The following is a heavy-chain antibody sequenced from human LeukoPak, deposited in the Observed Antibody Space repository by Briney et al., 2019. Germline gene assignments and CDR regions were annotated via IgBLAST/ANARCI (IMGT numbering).Heavy chain of an antibody. V-gene: IGHV1-18*01. CDR1: GYTFTSYT. CDR3: ARGGNSGWRTPNDDY. Sequence: ASVKVSCKASGYTFTSYTMNWVRQAPGQGLEWMGWISAYNGNTNYAQKLQGRVTMTTDTSTSTAYMELRSLRSDDTAVYYCARGGNSGWRTPNDDYWGQGTLVTVS. D-gene: IGHD6-19*01. J-gene: IGHJ4*02. CDR2: ISAYNGNT.